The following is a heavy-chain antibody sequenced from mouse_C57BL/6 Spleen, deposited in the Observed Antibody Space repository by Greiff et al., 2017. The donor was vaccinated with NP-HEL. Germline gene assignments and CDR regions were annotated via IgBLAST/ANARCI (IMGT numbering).Heavy chain of an antibody. CDR1: GYTFTDYY. J-gene: IGHJ4*01. CDR2: INPNNGGT. Sequence: VQLQQSGPELVKPGASVKISCKASGYTFTDYYMNWVKQSHGKSLEWIGDINPNNGGTSYNQKFKGKATLTVDKSSSTAYMELRSLTSEDSAVYYCAIGGYAMDYWGQGTSVTVSS. CDR3: AIGGYAMDY. V-gene: IGHV1-26*01.